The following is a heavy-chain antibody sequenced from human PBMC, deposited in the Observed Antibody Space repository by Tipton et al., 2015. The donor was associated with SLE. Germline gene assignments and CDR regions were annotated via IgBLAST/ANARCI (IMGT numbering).Heavy chain of an antibody. Sequence: TLSLTCTVSGGSISSHYWGWIRQPPGKGLEWIGSIYYSGSTYYNPSLKSRVTISVDTSKNQFSLKLSSVTAADTAMYYCARGLWGGRYRQYYFDYWGQGTLVTVSS. CDR2: IYYSGST. CDR1: GGSISSHY. V-gene: IGHV4-39*07. J-gene: IGHJ4*02. CDR3: ARGLWGGRYRQYYFDY. D-gene: IGHD3-16*02.